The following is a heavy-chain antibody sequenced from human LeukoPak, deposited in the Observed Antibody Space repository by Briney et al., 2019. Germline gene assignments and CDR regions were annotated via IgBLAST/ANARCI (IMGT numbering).Heavy chain of an antibody. CDR2: INPNSGGT. Sequence: ASVKLSCKASGYTFTGYYMHWVRQAPGQGLEWMGWINPNSGGTSYAQKFQGRVTMTKDKSISTAYMELSRLRSDDTAVHYCTRDKIWFVESDAFDIWGQGTMVTVSS. V-gene: IGHV1-2*02. CDR3: TRDKIWFVESDAFDI. J-gene: IGHJ3*02. D-gene: IGHD3-10*01. CDR1: GYTFTGYY.